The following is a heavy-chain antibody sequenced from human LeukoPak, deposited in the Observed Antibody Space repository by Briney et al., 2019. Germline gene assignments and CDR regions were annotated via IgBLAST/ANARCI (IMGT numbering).Heavy chain of an antibody. Sequence: SETLSLTCTVSGGSISSYYWSWIRQPPGKGLEWIGYIYYSGSTNYNPSLKSRVTISVDTSKNQFSLKLSSVTAADTAVYYCARSYYDSSGYWGYGMDVWGQGTTVTVSS. J-gene: IGHJ6*02. CDR3: ARSYYDSSGYWGYGMDV. D-gene: IGHD3-22*01. CDR1: GGSISSYY. CDR2: IYYSGST. V-gene: IGHV4-59*01.